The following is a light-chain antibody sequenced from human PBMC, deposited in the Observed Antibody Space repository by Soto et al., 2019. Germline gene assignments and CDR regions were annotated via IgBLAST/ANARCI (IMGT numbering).Light chain of an antibody. J-gene: IGLJ1*01. V-gene: IGLV1-47*01. CDR1: TSNIGSNY. CDR3: ATWDDSLNGFYV. Sequence: QSFLAEPPWASLTPGQGVTISCSGSTSNIGSNYVYWYQQLPGTAPKLLIYRNNQRPSGVPDRFSGSKSGTSASLAISGLRSDDEADYFCATWDDSLNGFYVFGTGTKVT. CDR2: RNN.